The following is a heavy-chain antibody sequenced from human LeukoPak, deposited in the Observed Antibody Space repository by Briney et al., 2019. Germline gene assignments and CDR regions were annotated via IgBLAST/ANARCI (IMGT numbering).Heavy chain of an antibody. J-gene: IGHJ4*02. CDR3: ARGGYSYGAPFDY. D-gene: IGHD5-18*01. CDR1: GGSFSGYY. CDR2: INHSGST. Sequence: SEILSLTCAVYGGSFSGYYWSWIRQPPGKGLEWIGEINHSGSTNYNPSLKSRVTISVDTSKNQFSLKLSSVTAADTAVYYCARGGYSYGAPFDYWGQGTLVTVSS. V-gene: IGHV4-34*01.